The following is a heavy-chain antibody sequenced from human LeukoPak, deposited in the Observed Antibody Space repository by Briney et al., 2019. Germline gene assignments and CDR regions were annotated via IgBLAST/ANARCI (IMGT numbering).Heavy chain of an antibody. D-gene: IGHD3-22*01. Sequence: PSETLSLTCAVYGGSFSGYYWSWIRQPPGKGLEWIGEINHSGSTSYNPSLKSRVTISVDTSKNQFSLKLSSVTAADTAVYYCARGLSGYRVLYWYFDLWGRGTLVTVSS. V-gene: IGHV4-34*01. CDR3: ARGLSGYRVLYWYFDL. J-gene: IGHJ2*01. CDR2: INHSGST. CDR1: GGSFSGYY.